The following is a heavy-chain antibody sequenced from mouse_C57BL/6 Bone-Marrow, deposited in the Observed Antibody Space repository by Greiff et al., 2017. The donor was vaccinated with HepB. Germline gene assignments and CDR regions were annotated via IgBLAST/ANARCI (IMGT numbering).Heavy chain of an antibody. V-gene: IGHV1-5*01. CDR1: GYTFTSYW. CDR2: IYPGNSDT. D-gene: IGHD1-1*01. CDR3: TTPPITTVVALDY. J-gene: IGHJ2*01. Sequence: EVQLQQSGTVLARPGASVKMSCKTSGYTFTSYWMHWVKQRPGQGLEWIGAIYPGNSDTSYNQKFKGKAKLTAVTSASTAYMELSSLTNEDSAVYYCTTPPITTVVALDYWGQGTTLTVSS.